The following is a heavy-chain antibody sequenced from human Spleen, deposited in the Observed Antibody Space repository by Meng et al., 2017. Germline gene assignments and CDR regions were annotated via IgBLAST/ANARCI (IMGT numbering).Heavy chain of an antibody. D-gene: IGHD3-16*01. J-gene: IGHJ4*02. V-gene: IGHV3-21*06. CDR2: ISSGSSYI. CDR1: GFSFSSST. CDR3: ARDRTYFDY. Sequence: EVQLLESGGGLGQPGGSLRLSCAASGFSFSSSTINWVRQAPGKGLEWVASISSGSSYIYYADSVKGRFTISRDNAKNSLFLQMNSLRAEDTAVYYCARDRTYFDYWGQGTLVTVSS.